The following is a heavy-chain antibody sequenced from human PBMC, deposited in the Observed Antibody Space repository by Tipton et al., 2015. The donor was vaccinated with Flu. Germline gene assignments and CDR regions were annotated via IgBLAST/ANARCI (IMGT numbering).Heavy chain of an antibody. CDR1: GGSISSGGYS. D-gene: IGHD3-3*01. J-gene: IGHJ4*02. Sequence: TLSLTCAVSGGSISSGGYSWSWIRQPPGKGLEWIGYIYHSGSTYYNPSLKSRVTISVDRSKNQFSLKLSSVTAADTAVYYCGRALWIEGYFDYWGQGTLVTVSS. V-gene: IGHV4-30-2*01. CDR3: GRALWIEGYFDY. CDR2: IYHSGST.